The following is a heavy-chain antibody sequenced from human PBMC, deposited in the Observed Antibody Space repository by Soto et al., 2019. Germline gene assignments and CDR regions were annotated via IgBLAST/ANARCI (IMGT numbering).Heavy chain of an antibody. Sequence: EVQLVESGGGLVRPGGSLRLSCAASGFTFSYYWMQWVRQAPGKGLVWVSRIHSDGSSTTYADFVKGRFIISRDNARNTVDLQMNRVRVEDTAVYYCARGDRGAFDLWGQGTVVTVSS. V-gene: IGHV3-74*01. J-gene: IGHJ3*01. CDR1: GFTFSYYW. CDR2: IHSDGSST. CDR3: ARGDRGAFDL. D-gene: IGHD1-26*01.